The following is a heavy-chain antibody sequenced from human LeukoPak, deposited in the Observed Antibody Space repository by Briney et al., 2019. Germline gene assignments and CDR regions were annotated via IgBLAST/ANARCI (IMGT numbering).Heavy chain of an antibody. J-gene: IGHJ4*02. V-gene: IGHV1-46*01. CDR1: GYTFTTYY. CDR2: INPSGGST. D-gene: IGHD2-21*02. Sequence: GASVKVSCKASGYTFTTYYMHWVRQDTGQGLEWMGVINPSGGSTSYAQKFQGRVTMTRDTSTSTVYMQLSSMRSEDTAAYYCAKDAVPGIHYYDYWGQGTLVTVSS. CDR3: AKDAVPGIHYYDY.